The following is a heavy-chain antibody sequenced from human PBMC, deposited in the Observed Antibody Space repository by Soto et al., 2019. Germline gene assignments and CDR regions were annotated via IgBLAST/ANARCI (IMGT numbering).Heavy chain of an antibody. CDR1: GDSISSRTNY. D-gene: IGHD1-26*01. CDR3: ARLTWDLFFDY. CDR2: IYYSGST. Sequence: QLQLQESGPGLVKPSETLSLTCTVSGDSISSRTNYWGWIRQPPGKGLEWIGSIYYSGSTYYNPSLKSRVTXSXXTSKNQFSLKLSSVTAADTAVYYCARLTWDLFFDYWGQGTLVTVSS. V-gene: IGHV4-39*01. J-gene: IGHJ4*02.